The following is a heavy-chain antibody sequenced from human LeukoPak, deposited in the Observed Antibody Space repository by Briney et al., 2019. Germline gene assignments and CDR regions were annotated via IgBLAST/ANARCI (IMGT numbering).Heavy chain of an antibody. V-gene: IGHV3-74*01. CDR3: VTDAFTAGDH. D-gene: IGHD2-8*02. Sequence: GGSLRLSCAASGFTFGSYWMHWVRQAPGKGLVWVSRISSEGDTTSYADSVKGRFTVSRDNAKNTLYLQMNSLRAEDTAVYYCVTDAFTAGDHWGQRTLVTVSS. J-gene: IGHJ4*02. CDR2: ISSEGDTT. CDR1: GFTFGSYW.